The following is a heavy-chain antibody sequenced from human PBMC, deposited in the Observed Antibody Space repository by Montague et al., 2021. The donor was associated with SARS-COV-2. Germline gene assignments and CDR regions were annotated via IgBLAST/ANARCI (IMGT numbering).Heavy chain of an antibody. D-gene: IGHD3-3*01. CDR1: GGSISSGGYY. J-gene: IGHJ4*02. CDR3: ARAQTIFGVFITSFDY. CDR2: IYYSGST. V-gene: IGHV4-31*03. Sequence: TLSLTCTVSGGSISSGGYYWSWIRQHPGKGLEWIGYIYYSGSTYYNPSLKSRVTISVDTSKNQFSLKLGSVTAADTAVYYCARAQTIFGVFITSFDYWGQGTLVTVSS.